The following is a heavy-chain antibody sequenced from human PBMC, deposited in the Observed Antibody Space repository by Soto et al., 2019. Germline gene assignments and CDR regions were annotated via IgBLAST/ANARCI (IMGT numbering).Heavy chain of an antibody. CDR2: IYYSGNT. CDR1: GGSISSGDYY. J-gene: IGHJ5*02. CDR3: ARERADGGKIS. D-gene: IGHD2-15*01. Sequence: SETLSLTCTVSGGSISSGDYYWSWIRQPPGKGLEWIGYIYYSGNTYYNPSLKSRVTISVDTSKNQFSLKLSSVTAADTAVYYCARERADGGKISWGQGTLVTVSS. V-gene: IGHV4-30-4*01.